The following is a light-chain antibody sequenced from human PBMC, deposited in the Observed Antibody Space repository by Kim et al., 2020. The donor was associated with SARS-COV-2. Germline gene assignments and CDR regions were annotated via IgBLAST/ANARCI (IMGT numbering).Light chain of an antibody. CDR2: GAS. CDR3: QQYADGPRALT. J-gene: IGKJ4*01. CDR1: QSVSSN. V-gene: IGKV3-15*01. Sequence: PGERATLSCRASQSVSSNLAWYQQKPGQAPRLLIYGASTRATSIPARFSGGGSGTDFTLTISTLQSEDFAVYYCQQYADGPRALTFGGGTKVEIK.